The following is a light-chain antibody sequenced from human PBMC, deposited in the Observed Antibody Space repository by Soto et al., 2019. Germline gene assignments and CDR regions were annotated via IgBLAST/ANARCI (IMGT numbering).Light chain of an antibody. Sequence: DIQMTQSPSSLSASVGDRGTITCRASQSIGRFLNWYQQKPVKAPALLIFAASSLQSGVPSRFSGSGSGTDFTLTISGLQHEDFATYYCQQSYSPPPITFGQGTRLEIK. CDR2: AAS. J-gene: IGKJ5*01. CDR3: QQSYSPPPIT. CDR1: QSIGRF. V-gene: IGKV1-39*01.